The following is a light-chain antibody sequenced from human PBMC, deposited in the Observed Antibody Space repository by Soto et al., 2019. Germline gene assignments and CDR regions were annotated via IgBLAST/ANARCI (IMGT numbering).Light chain of an antibody. CDR1: QTISSW. CDR2: KAS. CDR3: QQRSNWPLT. J-gene: IGKJ4*01. V-gene: IGKV1-5*03. Sequence: DIQITQSPSTLSGSVGDRVTITCRASQTISSWLAWYQQKPGKAPKLLIYKASTLKSGVPSRFSGSGSGTEFTLTISSLEPEDFAVYYCQQRSNWPLTFGGGTKVDIK.